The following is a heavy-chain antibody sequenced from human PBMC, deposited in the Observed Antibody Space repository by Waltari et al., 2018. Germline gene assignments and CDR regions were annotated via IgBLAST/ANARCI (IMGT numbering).Heavy chain of an antibody. CDR2: VSYIGAT. D-gene: IGHD5-12*01. J-gene: IGHJ3*01. CDR1: GGFITNNRHS. V-gene: IGHV4-39*01. CDR3: ATYIGASLGTAAFDV. Sequence: QLQLQESGPGLVKPSATLFLTCSASGGFITNNRHSWGWIRQPPGQGLEWIGTVSYIGATYSSPSLMSRVTISRDTSKNQLSLTLGSVTAADTAIYYCATYIGASLGTAAFDVWGQGTMVTVSS.